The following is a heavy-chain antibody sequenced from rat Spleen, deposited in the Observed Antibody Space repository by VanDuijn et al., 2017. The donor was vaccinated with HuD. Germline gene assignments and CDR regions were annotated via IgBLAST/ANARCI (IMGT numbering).Heavy chain of an antibody. Sequence: EVQLVESGGGLVQPGRSLKLSCAASGFTFSNYGMAWVRQAPTKGLEWVASITNSGGSTYYPDSVKGRFTICRDNAKSTLYQQMNGRRSEDTATYYWTRGDVRARGFDYWGQGVMVTVSS. CDR1: GFTFSNYG. V-gene: IGHV5S13*01. J-gene: IGHJ2*01. CDR2: ITNSGGST. CDR3: TRGDVRARGFDY. D-gene: IGHD1-11*01.